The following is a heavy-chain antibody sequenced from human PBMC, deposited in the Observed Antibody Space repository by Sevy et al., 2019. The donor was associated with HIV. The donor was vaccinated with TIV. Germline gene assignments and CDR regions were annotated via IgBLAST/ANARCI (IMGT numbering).Heavy chain of an antibody. CDR3: AREGAHIVVVVAATRGSYYYGMDV. CDR2: IIPIFGTA. D-gene: IGHD2-15*01. Sequence: ASVKVSCKASGGTFSSYAISWVRQAPGQGLEWMGGIIPIFGTANYAQKFQGRVTITADESTSTAYMELSSLRPEDTAVYYCAREGAHIVVVVAATRGSYYYGMDVWGQGTTVTVSS. CDR1: GGTFSSYA. V-gene: IGHV1-69*13. J-gene: IGHJ6*02.